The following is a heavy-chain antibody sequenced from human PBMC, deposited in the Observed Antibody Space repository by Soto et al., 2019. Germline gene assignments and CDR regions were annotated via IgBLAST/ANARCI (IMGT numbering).Heavy chain of an antibody. CDR3: AKARLLGTYYFDY. V-gene: IGHV3-23*01. J-gene: IGHJ4*02. CDR2: ISGSGGGT. CDR1: GFTFSSYA. Sequence: GGSLRLSCAASGFTFSSYAMSWVRQAPGKGLEWVSAISGSGGGTYYADSVKGRFTISRDNSKNTLYLQMNSLRAEDTAVYYCAKARLLGTYYFDYWGQGTLVTVSS. D-gene: IGHD7-27*01.